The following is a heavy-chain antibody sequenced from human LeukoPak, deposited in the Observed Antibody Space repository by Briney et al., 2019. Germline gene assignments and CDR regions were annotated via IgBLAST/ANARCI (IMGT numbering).Heavy chain of an antibody. CDR3: ARREGWYSYGGNDY. CDR1: GYTFTSYG. V-gene: IGHV1-18*01. CDR2: ISAYNGNT. J-gene: IGHJ4*02. Sequence: ASVKVSCTASGYTFTSYGISWVRQAPGQGLEWMGWISAYNGNTNYAQKLQGRVTMTTDTSTSTAYMELRSLRSDDTAVYYCARREGWYSYGGNDYWGQGTPVTVSS. D-gene: IGHD5-18*01.